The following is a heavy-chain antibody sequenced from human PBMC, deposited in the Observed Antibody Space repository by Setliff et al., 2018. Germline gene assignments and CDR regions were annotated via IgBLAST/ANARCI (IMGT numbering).Heavy chain of an antibody. CDR3: ARGLEGEDYFYYMDV. J-gene: IGHJ6*03. CDR1: GGSISSSNW. CDR2: IYHSGSI. D-gene: IGHD2-21*01. Sequence: SETLSLTCTVSGGSISSSNWWTWVRQPPGKGLEWIGEIYHSGSINYNPSLKSRVTMSVDKSKNQYSLKLTSVTAADTAVYYCARGLEGEDYFYYMDVWGKGNTVTVSS. V-gene: IGHV4-4*02.